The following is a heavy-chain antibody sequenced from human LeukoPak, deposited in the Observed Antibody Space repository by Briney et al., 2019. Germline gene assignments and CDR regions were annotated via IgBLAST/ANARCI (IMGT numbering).Heavy chain of an antibody. V-gene: IGHV1-8*01. Sequence: ASVKVSCKASVYTFTSYDINWVRQATGQGLEWMRWMNPNSGNTGYAQKFQGRVTMTRDTSISTAYLELTTLRSDDTAVYYCARGPPSYCSGDSCYSFLYFHHWGQGTLVTVSS. CDR1: VYTFTSYD. J-gene: IGHJ1*01. D-gene: IGHD2-15*01. CDR2: MNPNSGNT. CDR3: ARGPPSYCSGDSCYSFLYFHH.